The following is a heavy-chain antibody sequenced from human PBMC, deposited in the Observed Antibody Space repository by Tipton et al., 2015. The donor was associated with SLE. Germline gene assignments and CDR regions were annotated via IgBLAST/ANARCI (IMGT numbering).Heavy chain of an antibody. CDR1: GFTFSSYS. J-gene: IGHJ3*02. Sequence: SLRLSCAASGFTFSSYSMNWVRQAPGKGLEWVSYISSSSSTIYYADSVKGRFTISRDNAKNSLYLQMNSLRAEDTAVYYCAREYSYYDILTGYHDAFDIWGQGTMLTVSS. CDR3: AREYSYYDILTGYHDAFDI. V-gene: IGHV3-48*01. D-gene: IGHD3-9*01. CDR2: ISSSSSTI.